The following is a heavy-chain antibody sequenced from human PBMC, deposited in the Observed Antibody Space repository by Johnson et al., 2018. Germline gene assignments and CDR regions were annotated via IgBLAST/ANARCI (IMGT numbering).Heavy chain of an antibody. CDR2: MNPNSGNT. J-gene: IGHJ1*01. D-gene: IGHD3-16*01. CDR3: QMVGGRGDDRIEYYQH. CDR1: GYTFTSYD. Sequence: QVQLVQSGAEVKKPGASVKVSCKASGYTFTSYDINWVRQATGQGLEWMGWMNPNSGNTGYAQKFQGRVTITADKSTSTAYMELSSLRSEDTAVYYCQMVGGRGDDRIEYYQHWGQGTRGTVSS. V-gene: IGHV1-8*01.